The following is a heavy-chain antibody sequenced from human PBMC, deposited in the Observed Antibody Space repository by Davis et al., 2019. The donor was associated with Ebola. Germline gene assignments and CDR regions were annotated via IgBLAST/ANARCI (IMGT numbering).Heavy chain of an antibody. CDR2: ITPFNGNT. CDR1: GFTFTSSA. Sequence: AASVKVSCKASGFTFTSSAMQWVRQARGQRLEWMGWITPFNGNTNYAQKFQDRVTITRDRSMSTAYMELSSLRSEDTAMYYCASHGGAAIRYFDLWGRGTLVTVSS. CDR3: ASHGGAAIRYFDL. J-gene: IGHJ2*01. V-gene: IGHV1-45*02. D-gene: IGHD2-21*02.